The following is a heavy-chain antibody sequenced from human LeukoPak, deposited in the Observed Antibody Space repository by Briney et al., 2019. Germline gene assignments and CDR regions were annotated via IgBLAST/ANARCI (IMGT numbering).Heavy chain of an antibody. J-gene: IGHJ3*02. Sequence: ASVKVSCKASGYTFTSYAMNWVRQAPGQGLEWMGWINTNTGNPPYAQGFTGRFVFSLDTSVSTAYLQISSLKAEDTAVYYCARAPLLGYCTNGVCENDAFDIWGQGTMVTVSS. CDR2: INTNTGNP. V-gene: IGHV7-4-1*02. CDR1: GYTFTSYA. CDR3: ARAPLLGYCTNGVCENDAFDI. D-gene: IGHD2-8*01.